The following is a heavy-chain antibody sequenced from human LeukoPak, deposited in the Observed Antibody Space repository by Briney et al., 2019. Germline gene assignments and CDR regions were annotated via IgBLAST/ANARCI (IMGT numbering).Heavy chain of an antibody. J-gene: IGHJ5*02. D-gene: IGHD2-2*01. Sequence: GSLRLSCAASGFTFSSYAMSWVRQPPGKGLEWMGIIYHSGSTSYNTSLKSRVTISVDTSKNQFSLKLSSVTAADTAVYYCARDRPNIVVLPAAVNWFDLWGQGTLVTVSS. CDR2: IYHSGST. CDR1: GFTFSSYA. CDR3: ARDRPNIVVLPAAVNWFDL. V-gene: IGHV4-38-2*02.